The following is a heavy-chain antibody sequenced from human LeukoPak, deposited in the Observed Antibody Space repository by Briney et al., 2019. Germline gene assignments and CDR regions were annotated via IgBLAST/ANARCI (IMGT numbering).Heavy chain of an antibody. J-gene: IGHJ5*02. Sequence: ASVKVSCKASGYTFTSYGISWVRQAPGQGLEWMGWISAYNGNTNYAQKLQGRVTMTTDTSTSTAYMELRSLRSDDPAVYYCAGSLDYGDYWFDPWGQGTLVTVSS. D-gene: IGHD4-17*01. V-gene: IGHV1-18*01. CDR3: AGSLDYGDYWFDP. CDR2: ISAYNGNT. CDR1: GYTFTSYG.